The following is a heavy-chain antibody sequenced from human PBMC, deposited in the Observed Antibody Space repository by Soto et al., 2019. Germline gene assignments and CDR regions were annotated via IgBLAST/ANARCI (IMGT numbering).Heavy chain of an antibody. D-gene: IGHD4-4*01. CDR3: ARLTTREGYYFDY. V-gene: IGHV4-31*03. CDR2: IYYSGST. CDR1: GGSISSGGYY. Sequence: PSETLSLTCTVSGGSISSGGYYWSWIRQHPGKGLEWIGYIYYSGSTYYNPSLKSRVTISVDTSKNQFSLKLSSVTAADTAVYYCARLTTREGYYFDYWGQGTLVTVSS. J-gene: IGHJ4*02.